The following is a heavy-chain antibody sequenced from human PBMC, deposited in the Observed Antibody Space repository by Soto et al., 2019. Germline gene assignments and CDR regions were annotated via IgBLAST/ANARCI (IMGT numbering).Heavy chain of an antibody. D-gene: IGHD1-26*01. J-gene: IGHJ4*02. CDR3: ARDRGSYALDY. CDR1: GYTFTSYG. Sequence: QDQLVHSGAEVKKPGASVKVSCKASGYTFTSYGISWVRQAPGQGLEWMGWISANNGNTNYAQKLQVRVTMTTDTSTSTANMELRSLRSDDTAVYYCARDRGSYALDYWGQGTLVTVSS. CDR2: ISANNGNT. V-gene: IGHV1-18*01.